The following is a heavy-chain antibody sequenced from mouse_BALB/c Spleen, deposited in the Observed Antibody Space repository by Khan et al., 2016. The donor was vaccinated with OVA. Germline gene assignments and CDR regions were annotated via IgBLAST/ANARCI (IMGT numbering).Heavy chain of an antibody. J-gene: IGHJ3*01. CDR3: ARSGYDYFAY. Sequence: QVRLQQSGAELVRPGSSVKISCKASGYAFSSYWMNWVKQRPGQGLEWIGQIYPGDGNTKYNGKFKGKVTLTADKSSNTAYMQLSSLTSEDSAVYFCARSGYDYFAYWGQGTLVTVSA. V-gene: IGHV1-80*01. D-gene: IGHD2-14*01. CDR2: IYPGDGNT. CDR1: GYAFSSYW.